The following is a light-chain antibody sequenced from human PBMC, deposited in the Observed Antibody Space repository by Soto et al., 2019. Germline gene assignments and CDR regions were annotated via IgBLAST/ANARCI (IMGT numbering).Light chain of an antibody. CDR1: SSDVGSYNY. J-gene: IGLJ1*01. Sequence: QSALTQPRSMSGSPGQSVTLSCTGTSSDVGSYNYVSWYQHHPGKAPKLMIYDVTKRPSGVPDRFSGSKSGNTASLTISGLQAEDEADYYCCSSAGSYSYVFGTGTKLTVL. CDR3: CSSAGSYSYV. CDR2: DVT. V-gene: IGLV2-11*01.